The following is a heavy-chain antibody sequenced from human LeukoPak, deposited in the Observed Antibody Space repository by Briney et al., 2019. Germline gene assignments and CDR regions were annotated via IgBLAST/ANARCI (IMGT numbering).Heavy chain of an antibody. Sequence: GGSLRLSCAASGFTFSNYWMAWVRQAPGKGLEWVANINLDGSEKDYVDSLKGRCPISRDDAKNSLYLQVNTLRAEDTAVYYCARDSEKSSSFAFDIWGQGTVVTVSS. J-gene: IGHJ3*02. CDR3: ARDSEKSSSFAFDI. V-gene: IGHV3-7*01. D-gene: IGHD6-13*01. CDR1: GFTFSNYW. CDR2: INLDGSEK.